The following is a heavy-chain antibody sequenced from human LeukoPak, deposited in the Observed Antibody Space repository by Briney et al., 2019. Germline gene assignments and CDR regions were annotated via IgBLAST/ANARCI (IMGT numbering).Heavy chain of an antibody. V-gene: IGHV4-39*01. CDR3: ASRAVGVTATRPSTFDY. D-gene: IGHD2-21*02. J-gene: IGHJ4*02. CDR1: GGSISGSSYN. Sequence: SETMSLTCTVSGGSISGSSYNWGWIRQPPGKGLEWIGNIYYSGITYYNPSLKSRVTISVDTSENQFSLKLTSVTPADTAVYYCASRAVGVTATRPSTFDYWGQGTLVTVSS. CDR2: IYYSGIT.